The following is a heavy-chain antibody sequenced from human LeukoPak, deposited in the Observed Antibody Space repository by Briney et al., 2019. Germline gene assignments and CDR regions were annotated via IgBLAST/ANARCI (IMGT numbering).Heavy chain of an antibody. CDR3: AISRGYSYGFEGVFDH. CDR2: INPNSGGT. Sequence: ASVKVSCKASGYTFTGYYMHWVRQAPGQGLEWMGWINPNSGGTNYAQKFQGRVTMTRDTSISTAYMELSRLRSDDTAVYYCAISRGYSYGFEGVFDHWGQGTLVTVSS. V-gene: IGHV1-2*02. CDR1: GYTFTGYY. D-gene: IGHD5-18*01. J-gene: IGHJ4*02.